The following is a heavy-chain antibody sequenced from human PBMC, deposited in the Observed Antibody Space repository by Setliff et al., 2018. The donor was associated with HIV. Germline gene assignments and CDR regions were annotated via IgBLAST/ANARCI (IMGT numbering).Heavy chain of an antibody. CDR3: ARTRAPYFFDF. Sequence: SETLSLTCTVSGGSISSGGYYWSWIRQLPGKGLECIGYIYYSGSTYYNPSLKSLVTISVDTSKNQFSLKLSSVTAADTAVYFCARTRAPYFFDFWGQGAQVTVSS. CDR1: GGSISSGGYY. V-gene: IGHV4-31*01. J-gene: IGHJ4*02. CDR2: IYYSGST. D-gene: IGHD1-26*01.